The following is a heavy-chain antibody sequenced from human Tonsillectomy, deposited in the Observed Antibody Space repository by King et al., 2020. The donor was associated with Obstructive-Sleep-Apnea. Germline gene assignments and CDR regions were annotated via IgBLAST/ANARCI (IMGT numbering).Heavy chain of an antibody. CDR2: INPNSGGT. CDR1: GYTFTGYY. J-gene: IGHJ6*02. CDR3: ARGGPITMVRGVISRYGMDV. Sequence: QLVQSGAEVKKPGASVKVSCKASGYTFTGYYMHWVRQAPGQGLEWMGRINPNSGGTNYAQKFRGRVTMTRDTSIRTAYMELSRLRSDDTVVYYCARGGPITMVRGVISRYGMDVWGQGTTVTVSS. D-gene: IGHD3-10*01. V-gene: IGHV1-2*05.